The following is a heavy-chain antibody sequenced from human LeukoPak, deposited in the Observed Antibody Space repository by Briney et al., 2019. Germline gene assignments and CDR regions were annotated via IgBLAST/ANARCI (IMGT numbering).Heavy chain of an antibody. CDR3: TTPSGELVLYS. J-gene: IGHJ5*01. Sequence: GGSLRLSCAAPGFTFTNVGMSWVRQAPGKGLEWVGRIIRICGGRTSDYPGPGKGRFTISRDDSKNTLYLQMNSLKTEDTAVYYCTTPSGELVLYSRGQGRLFTVSS. CDR2: IIRICGGRTS. D-gene: IGHD3-10*01. V-gene: IGHV3-15*01. CDR1: GFTFTNVG.